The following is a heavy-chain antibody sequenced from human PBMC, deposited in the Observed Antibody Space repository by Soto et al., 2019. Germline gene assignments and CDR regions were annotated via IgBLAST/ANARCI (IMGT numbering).Heavy chain of an antibody. CDR1: GYRFTSYW. D-gene: IGHD2-21*02. J-gene: IGHJ5*02. CDR3: AFKDKSGDSNLLDP. CDR2: IFPGHSDT. V-gene: IGHV5-51*01. Sequence: WESLKISCRTSGYRFTSYWIAWVRQMPGKGLEWMGMIFPGHSDTRYSPSFQGQVTISADRSTSTVFGQWASLEASDTAVYFCAFKDKSGDSNLLDPWGQGTLVT.